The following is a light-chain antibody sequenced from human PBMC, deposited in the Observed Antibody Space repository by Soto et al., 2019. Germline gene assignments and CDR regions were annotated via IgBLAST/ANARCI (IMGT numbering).Light chain of an antibody. CDR3: QQYNDWYT. V-gene: IGKV3-15*01. J-gene: IGKJ2*01. CDR2: GAP. CDR1: QRVSRR. Sequence: EIIMTQSPPTLSVSPGESATLSCRASQRVSRRVAWYQQKPGQAPRLLIYGAPTRATGIPDRFSGRGSETEFTLTISSLQSEDFAVYYCQQYNDWYTFGQGTKLEI.